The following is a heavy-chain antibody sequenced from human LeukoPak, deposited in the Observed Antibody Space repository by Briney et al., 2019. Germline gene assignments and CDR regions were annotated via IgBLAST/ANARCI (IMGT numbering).Heavy chain of an antibody. J-gene: IGHJ4*02. V-gene: IGHV3-11*04. D-gene: IGHD6-19*01. CDR1: GFTFSDYY. CDR2: ISSSGSTI. Sequence: PGGSLRLSCAASGFTFSDYYMSWIRQAPGKGLEWVSYISSSGSTIYYADSVKGRFTISRDNAKNSLYLQMNSLRAEDTAVYYCAKAWGSGWFIPHFTLPHFDYWGQGTLVTVSS. CDR3: AKAWGSGWFIPHFTLPHFDY.